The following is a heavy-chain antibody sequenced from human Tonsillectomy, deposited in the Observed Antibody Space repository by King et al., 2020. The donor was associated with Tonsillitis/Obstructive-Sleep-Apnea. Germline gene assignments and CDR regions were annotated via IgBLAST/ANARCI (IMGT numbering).Heavy chain of an antibody. CDR1: GYSFTSYW. D-gene: IGHD4-17*01. J-gene: IGHJ4*02. V-gene: IGHV5-51*01. Sequence: QLLQSGAEVKKPGESLKISCKGSGYSFTSYWIGWVRQMPGKGLEFMGILYPGDSDTRYSPSFQVKVTISADKSSSTAYLQWSSLMASDTAMYYCARREIYGPYYYLDYWGQGTLVTVSS. CDR3: ARREIYGPYYYLDY. CDR2: LYPGDSDT.